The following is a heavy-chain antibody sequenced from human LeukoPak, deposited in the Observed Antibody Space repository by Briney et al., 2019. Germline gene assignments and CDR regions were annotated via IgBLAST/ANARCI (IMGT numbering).Heavy chain of an antibody. CDR2: FYNRNNYI. CDR3: ARDYLGFGESGFDY. CDR1: VFRFSDHN. J-gene: IGHJ4*02. Sequence: GVPLRLPCAVSVFRFSDHNVNWVPQAPGKGLEGVVSFYNRNNYIYYADSLKGRVTVSRDNARNSLFLQMTSLRAEDTAVYYCARDYLGFGESGFDYWGQGTQVSVCS. D-gene: IGHD3-10*01. V-gene: IGHV3-21*01.